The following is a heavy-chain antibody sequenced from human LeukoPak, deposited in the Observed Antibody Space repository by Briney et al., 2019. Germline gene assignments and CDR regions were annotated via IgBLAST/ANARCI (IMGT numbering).Heavy chain of an antibody. CDR3: ASHYPGTVNYGMDV. V-gene: IGHV3-53*01. J-gene: IGHJ6*04. CDR2: IYSGGST. Sequence: PGGSLRLSCAASGFTVSSNYMSWVRQAPGKGLEWVSVIYSGGSTYYADSVKGRFTISRDNSKNTLYLQMNSLRAEDTAVYYCASHYPGTVNYGMDVWGKGTTVTVSS. CDR1: GFTVSSNY. D-gene: IGHD3-10*01.